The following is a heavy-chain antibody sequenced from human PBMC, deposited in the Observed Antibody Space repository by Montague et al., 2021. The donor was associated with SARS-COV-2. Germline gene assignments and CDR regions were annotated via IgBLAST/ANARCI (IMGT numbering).Heavy chain of an antibody. CDR3: ARDVAMAYHYYGMDV. Sequence: SLRLSCAASGFSFSDYYMSWIRQAPGKGLEWLSYISSSSTYTNYADSVKGRFTISRDNAKNSLYLQVNSLRAEDTAVYYCARDVAMAYHYYGMDVWGQGTTVTVSS. CDR2: ISSSSTYT. D-gene: IGHD5-24*01. V-gene: IGHV3-11*06. J-gene: IGHJ6*02. CDR1: GFSFSDYY.